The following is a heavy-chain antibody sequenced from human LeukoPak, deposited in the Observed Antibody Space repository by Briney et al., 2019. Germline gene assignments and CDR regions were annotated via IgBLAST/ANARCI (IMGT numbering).Heavy chain of an antibody. Sequence: GGSLRLSCATSGFTFTSHSMNWVRKAPGKGLEWVSFITSSSTTIYYADSVKGRFTISRDNAKNSLYLQMNSLRDEDTAVYYCARVRGTALVNMYFDYWSQGTLVTVSS. V-gene: IGHV3-48*02. D-gene: IGHD2-21*02. J-gene: IGHJ4*02. CDR2: ITSSSTTI. CDR1: GFTFTSHS. CDR3: ARVRGTALVNMYFDY.